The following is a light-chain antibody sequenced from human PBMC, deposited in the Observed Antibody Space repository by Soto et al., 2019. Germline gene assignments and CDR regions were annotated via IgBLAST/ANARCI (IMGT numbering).Light chain of an antibody. CDR1: NSDVGGYNY. J-gene: IGLJ2*01. V-gene: IGLV2-14*01. CDR3: SSYTSSSTLV. CDR2: DVS. Sequence: QSALTQPASVSGSPGQSITISCTGINSDVGGYNYVSWYQQHPGKAPKLMIYDVSNRPSGVSNRFSGSKSGNTASLTISELQAEDEADYYCSSYTSSSTLVFGGGAKLTVL.